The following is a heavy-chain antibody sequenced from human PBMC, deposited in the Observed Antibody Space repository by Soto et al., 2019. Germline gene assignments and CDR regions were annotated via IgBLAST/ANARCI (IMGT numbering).Heavy chain of an antibody. J-gene: IGHJ6*02. CDR3: ARGAALNTYYNYYGMDV. V-gene: IGHV4-30-4*01. CDR2: IYYSGSA. D-gene: IGHD6-25*01. CDR1: GGSINSDDDY. Sequence: PSETMSLTCTVSGGSINSDDDYWSWIHQPPGKGLEWIGYIYYSGSAYYTPSLQSRVSISIDTSKNQFSLKLTSVTATDTAVYFCARGAALNTYYNYYGMDVWGQGTTVTVSS.